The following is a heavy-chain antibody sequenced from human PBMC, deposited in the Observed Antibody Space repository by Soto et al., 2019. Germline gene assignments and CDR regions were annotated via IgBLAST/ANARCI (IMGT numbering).Heavy chain of an antibody. Sequence: PSETLSLTCTVSGGSIISYYWSWIRQPPGKGLEWIGYIYYSGSTNYNPSLKSRVTISVDTSKNQFSLKLSSVTAADTAVYYCGGRLKLQWLVPNYYYYMDVWGKGTSVTVSS. CDR1: GGSIISYY. V-gene: IGHV4-59*08. D-gene: IGHD6-19*01. CDR3: GGRLKLQWLVPNYYYYMDV. CDR2: IYYSGST. J-gene: IGHJ6*03.